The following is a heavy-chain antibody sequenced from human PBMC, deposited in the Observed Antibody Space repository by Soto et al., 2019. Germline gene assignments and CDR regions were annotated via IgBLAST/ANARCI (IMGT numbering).Heavy chain of an antibody. J-gene: IGHJ5*02. D-gene: IGHD4-17*01. CDR2: MNPNSGNT. CDR1: TSYH. V-gene: IGHV1-8*01. CDR3: AGGIKYGDYSRWFDP. Sequence: TSYHSSCVRHNKKQGFEYLGWMNPNSGNTGYVKKFQGRVTMTRDTSMSTAYMELSSLRSEDTAVYYCAGGIKYGDYSRWFDPWGPGTLVTVSS.